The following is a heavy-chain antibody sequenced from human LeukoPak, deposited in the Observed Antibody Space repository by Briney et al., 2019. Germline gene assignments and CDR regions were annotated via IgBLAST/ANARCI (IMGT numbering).Heavy chain of an antibody. V-gene: IGHV3-23*01. D-gene: IGHD5-12*01. J-gene: IGHJ4*02. Sequence: GGSLRLSCAASGFTFSNYAMNWVRQAPGKGLEWVSTIIGSSGSTFYADSVKGRFTISKDTSKNTLYLHMSSLRADDTAVYYCAKGGYDYVEVAYFDYWSQGTLVTVSS. CDR2: IIGSSGST. CDR3: AKGGYDYVEVAYFDY. CDR1: GFTFSNYA.